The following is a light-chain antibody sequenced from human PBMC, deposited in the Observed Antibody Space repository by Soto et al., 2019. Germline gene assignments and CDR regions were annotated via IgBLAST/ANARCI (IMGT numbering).Light chain of an antibody. V-gene: IGKV3-15*01. CDR1: QSVTTN. Sequence: EVAMTQSPATLSVSPGERATLSCRASQSVTTNMAWYQQKPGQAPRLLIYGASTRATGIPARFSGSGSGTDFTLTISSLQPEDFATYYCQQLNSYPLFGQGTRLEIK. J-gene: IGKJ5*01. CDR3: QQLNSYPL. CDR2: GAS.